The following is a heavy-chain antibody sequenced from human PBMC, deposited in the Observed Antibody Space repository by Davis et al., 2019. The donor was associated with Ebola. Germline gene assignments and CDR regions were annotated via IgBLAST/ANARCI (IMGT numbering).Heavy chain of an antibody. V-gene: IGHV3-23*01. D-gene: IGHD1-26*01. CDR2: ISGSSGST. CDR1: GFTFSSYA. J-gene: IGHJ3*02. CDR3: AKDMGERPFDAFDI. Sequence: GESLKISCAASGFTFSSYAMSWVRQAPGKGLEWVSAISGSSGSTYYADSVKGRFTISRDNSKNTLYLQMNSLRAEDTAVYYCAKDMGERPFDAFDIWGQGTMVTVSS.